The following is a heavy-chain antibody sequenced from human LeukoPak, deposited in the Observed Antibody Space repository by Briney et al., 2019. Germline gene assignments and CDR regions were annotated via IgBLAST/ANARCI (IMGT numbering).Heavy chain of an antibody. D-gene: IGHD4-17*01. Sequence: GGSLRLSCAASGFTFSSYSMNWVRQAPGKGLEWVSSISSSSSYIYYADSVKGRFTLSRDNAKNALYLQMNSLRAEDTAVYYCARYGDPSLDPYYYYGMDVWGQGTTVTVSS. J-gene: IGHJ6*02. CDR1: GFTFSSYS. CDR2: ISSSSSYI. CDR3: ARYGDPSLDPYYYYGMDV. V-gene: IGHV3-21*01.